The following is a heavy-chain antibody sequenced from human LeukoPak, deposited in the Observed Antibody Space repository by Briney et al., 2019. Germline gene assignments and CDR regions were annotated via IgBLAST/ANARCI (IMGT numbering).Heavy chain of an antibody. V-gene: IGHV1-46*01. CDR3: ARRLEGSGYYWGDSGFGFDY. CDR2: INPSGGST. CDR1: GYTFTGYY. D-gene: IGHD3-22*01. J-gene: IGHJ4*02. Sequence: ASVKVSCKASGYTFTGYYMHWVRQAPGQGLEWMGIINPSGGSTSYAQKFQGRVTMTRDMSTSTVYMELSSLRSEDTAVYYCARRLEGSGYYWGDSGFGFDYWGQGTLVTVSS.